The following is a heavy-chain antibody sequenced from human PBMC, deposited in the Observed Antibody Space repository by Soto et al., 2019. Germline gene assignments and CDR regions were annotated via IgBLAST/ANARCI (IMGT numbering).Heavy chain of an antibody. V-gene: IGHV2-5*02. Sequence: QITLKESGPTLVKPTQTLTLTCTFSGFSLTTSGVGVNWIRQPPGKALEWLALIYWDDDKRYSPSLERRLTITKDTSKNQVVLTMTNMDPVDTATYYCEQRIWGNYRLVFWGQGILVTVSS. CDR3: EQRIWGNYRLVF. J-gene: IGHJ4*02. CDR1: GFSLTTSGVG. CDR2: IYWDDDK. D-gene: IGHD3-16*02.